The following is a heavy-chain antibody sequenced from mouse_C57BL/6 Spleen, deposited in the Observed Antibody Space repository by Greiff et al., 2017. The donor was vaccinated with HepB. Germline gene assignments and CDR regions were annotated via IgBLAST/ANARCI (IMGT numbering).Heavy chain of an antibody. CDR1: GYTFTDYY. CDR2: IYPGSGNT. J-gene: IGHJ3*01. V-gene: IGHV1-76*01. CDR3: AREGYWFAY. Sequence: LVESGAELVRPGASVKLSCKASGYTFTDYYINWVKQRPGQGLEWIARIYPGSGNTYYNEKFKGKATLTAEKSSSTAYMQLSSLTSEDSAVYFCAREGYWFAYWGQGTLVTVSA. D-gene: IGHD2-2*01.